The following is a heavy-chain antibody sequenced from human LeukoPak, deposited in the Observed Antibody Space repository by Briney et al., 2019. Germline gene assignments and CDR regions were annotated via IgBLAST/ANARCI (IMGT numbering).Heavy chain of an antibody. CDR2: INHSGST. J-gene: IGHJ4*02. Sequence: PSETLSLTCAVYGGSFSGYYWSWIRQPPGKGLEWIGEINHSGSTNYNPSLKSRVTISVDTSKNQFSLKLSSVTVADTAVYYCARGQWPDNYWGQGTLVTVSS. D-gene: IGHD6-19*01. CDR1: GGSFSGYY. CDR3: ARGQWPDNY. V-gene: IGHV4-34*01.